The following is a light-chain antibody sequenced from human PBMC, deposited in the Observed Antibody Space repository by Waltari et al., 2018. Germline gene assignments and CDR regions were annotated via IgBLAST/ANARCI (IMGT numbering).Light chain of an antibody. J-gene: IGLJ2*01. V-gene: IGLV1-36*01. CDR2: YDD. Sequence: QSVLTQPPSVSEPPWQRASIPCSGISSNIGNTLSNWYQQLPGKATKLLIYYDDLLPSGVSDLFSGSKSGTSAYLAISGLKSEDEADYYCAAWDDSLNGLVFGGGTKLTGL. CDR3: AAWDDSLNGLV. CDR1: SSNIGNTL.